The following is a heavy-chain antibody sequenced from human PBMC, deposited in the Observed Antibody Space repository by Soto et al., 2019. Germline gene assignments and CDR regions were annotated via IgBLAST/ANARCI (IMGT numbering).Heavy chain of an antibody. V-gene: IGHV4-39*01. CDR2: IYYSGST. Sequence: SETLSLTCTVSGGSISSSSYYWGWIRQPPGKGLEWIGSIYYSGSTYYNPSLKSRVTISVDTSKNQFSLKLNSVTAADTAVYYCASQEYSSSWYANYYYYYGMDVWGQGTTVTVSS. CDR1: GGSISSSSYY. CDR3: ASQEYSSSWYANYYYYYGMDV. D-gene: IGHD6-13*01. J-gene: IGHJ6*02.